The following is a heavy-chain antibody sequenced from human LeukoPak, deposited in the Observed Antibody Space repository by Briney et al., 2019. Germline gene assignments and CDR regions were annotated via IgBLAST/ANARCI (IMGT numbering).Heavy chain of an antibody. CDR3: ARDRTGDLDY. Sequence: PGGSLRLSCAASGFTFSSYEMNWVRQAPGKGLEWISYISSDGSYIYYADSVKGRFTISRDNAKNSVYLQMNSLRVEDTAVYYCARDRTGDLDYWGQGTLVSVSS. J-gene: IGHJ4*02. CDR2: ISSDGSYI. CDR1: GFTFSSYE. D-gene: IGHD3/OR15-3a*01. V-gene: IGHV3-48*03.